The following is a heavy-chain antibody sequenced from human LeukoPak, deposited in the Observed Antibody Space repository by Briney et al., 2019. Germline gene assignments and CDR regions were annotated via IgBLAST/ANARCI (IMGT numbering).Heavy chain of an antibody. D-gene: IGHD4-4*01. CDR3: ARGGGPTVTTGSDY. J-gene: IGHJ4*02. Sequence: GGSLRLSCAASGFIFSTYSMNWVRQAPGKGPEWVSSISSSRDYIYYADSVKGRFTISRDNANNSLYLQMNSLRAEDTAVYYCARGGGPTVTTGSDYWGQGTLVTVSS. V-gene: IGHV3-21*01. CDR1: GFIFSTYS. CDR2: ISSSRDYI.